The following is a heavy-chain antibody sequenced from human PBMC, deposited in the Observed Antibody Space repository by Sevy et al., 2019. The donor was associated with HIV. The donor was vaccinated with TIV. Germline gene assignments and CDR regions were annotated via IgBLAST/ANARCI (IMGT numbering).Heavy chain of an antibody. D-gene: IGHD3-22*01. CDR1: GFTFSSYG. Sequence: QLEGSLRLSCAASGFTFSSYGMHWVRQAPGKGLEWVAVISYDGSNKYYADSVKGRFTISRDNSKNTLYLQMNSLRAEDTAVYYCAKADSSGYYYLDYWGQGTLVTVSS. CDR3: AKADSSGYYYLDY. J-gene: IGHJ4*02. V-gene: IGHV3-30*18. CDR2: ISYDGSNK.